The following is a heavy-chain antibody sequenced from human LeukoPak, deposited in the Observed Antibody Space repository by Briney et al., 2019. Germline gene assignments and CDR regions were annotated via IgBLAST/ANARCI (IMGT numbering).Heavy chain of an antibody. CDR2: ISDNSDDI. CDR1: GFTFNNYA. J-gene: IGHJ4*02. V-gene: IGHV3-23*01. Sequence: PGGSLRLSCAASGFTFNNYAMSWVRQAPGKGLEWVSTISDNSDDIYYADSVKGRFTISRDNSKNTLYLQMNSLRAEDTAVYYCAKGRSGSYPYYFDYWGQGTLVTVSS. D-gene: IGHD1-26*01. CDR3: AKGRSGSYPYYFDY.